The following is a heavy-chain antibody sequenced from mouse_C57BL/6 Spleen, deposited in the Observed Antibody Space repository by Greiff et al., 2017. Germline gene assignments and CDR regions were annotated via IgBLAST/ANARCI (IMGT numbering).Heavy chain of an antibody. Sequence: VQLQQSDAELVKPGASVKISCKVSGYTFTDHTIHWMKQRPEQGLEWIGYIYPRDGSTKYNEKFKGKATLTADKSSSTAYMQLNSLTSEDSAVYFCARFLYDGYYGPYYFDYWGQGTTLTVSS. D-gene: IGHD2-3*01. J-gene: IGHJ2*01. V-gene: IGHV1-78*01. CDR3: ARFLYDGYYGPYYFDY. CDR2: IYPRDGST. CDR1: GYTFTDHT.